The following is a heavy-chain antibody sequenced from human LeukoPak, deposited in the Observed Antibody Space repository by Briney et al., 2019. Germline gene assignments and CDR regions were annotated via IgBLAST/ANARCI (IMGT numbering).Heavy chain of an antibody. J-gene: IGHJ4*02. CDR2: ISAYNGNT. CDR1: VYRFTSYG. V-gene: IGHV1-18*01. CDR3: AREVKYYYDSSGPNDY. D-gene: IGHD3-22*01. Sequence: ASVKVSCKASVYRFTSYGISWVRQAPGQGLEWMGWISAYNGNTNYAQKLQGRVTMTTDTSTSTAYMELRSLRSDDTAVYYCAREVKYYYDSSGPNDYWGQGTLVTVSS.